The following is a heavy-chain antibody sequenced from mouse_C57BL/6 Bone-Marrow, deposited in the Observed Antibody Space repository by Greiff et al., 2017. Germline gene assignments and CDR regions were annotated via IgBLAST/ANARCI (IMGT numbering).Heavy chain of an antibody. Sequence: VQLKQSGAELVRPGASVKLSCTASGFNITDYYMHWVKQRPEQGLEWIGRVDPEDGDTEYAPKFQGKATMTADPSSNTAYLQLSSRTSEDPAVYYCTTNYWYFDVWGTGTTVTVSS. J-gene: IGHJ1*03. CDR2: VDPEDGDT. CDR1: GFNITDYY. V-gene: IGHV14-1*01. CDR3: TTNYWYFDV.